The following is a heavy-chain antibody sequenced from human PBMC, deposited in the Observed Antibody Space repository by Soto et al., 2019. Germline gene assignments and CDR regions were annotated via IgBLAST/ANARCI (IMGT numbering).Heavy chain of an antibody. CDR3: ARRMAFTTGWYFDY. J-gene: IGHJ4*02. D-gene: IGHD6-19*01. V-gene: IGHV3-23*01. CDR1: GFTFSNHA. Sequence: VQLLESGGVLVQPGGSLRLSCAASGFTFSNHAMSWVRQAPGKGLEWVSGLSASGSNTYYADSVKGRFTISRDNSKNILYLQMNSLRAEDTALYYCARRMAFTTGWYFDYWGQGTLVTVSS. CDR2: LSASGSNT.